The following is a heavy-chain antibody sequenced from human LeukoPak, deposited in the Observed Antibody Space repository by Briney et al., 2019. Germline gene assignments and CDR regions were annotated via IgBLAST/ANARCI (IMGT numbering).Heavy chain of an antibody. D-gene: IGHD1-1*01. CDR2: IYSGERT. V-gene: IGHV3-53*01. CDR3: ARDNSGSIDY. CDR1: GFTVSSNY. J-gene: IGHJ4*02. Sequence: GGSLRLSCVASGFTVSSNYMNWVRQAPGKGLAWVSIIYSGERTYYADSVKGRFTISRDTSKNTLYLHMNSLRAEDTGTYYCARDNSGSIDYWGQGTLVTVSS.